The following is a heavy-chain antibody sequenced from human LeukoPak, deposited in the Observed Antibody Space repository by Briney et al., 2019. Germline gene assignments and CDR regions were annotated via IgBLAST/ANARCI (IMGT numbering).Heavy chain of an antibody. CDR2: IRYDGSNK. D-gene: IGHD2-21*01. J-gene: IGHJ6*03. CDR1: GFTFSSYG. Sequence: PGGSLRLSCAASGFTFSSYGMHWVRQAPGKGLEWVAFIRYDGSNKYYADSVKGRFTISRDNSKNTLYLQMNSLRAEVTAVYYCAKDADRIPCFYMDVWGKGTTVTISS. V-gene: IGHV3-30*02. CDR3: AKDADRIPCFYMDV.